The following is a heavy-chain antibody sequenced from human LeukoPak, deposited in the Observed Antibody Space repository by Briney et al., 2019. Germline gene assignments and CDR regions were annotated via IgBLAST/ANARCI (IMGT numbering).Heavy chain of an antibody. CDR3: ANAPTVVTDYFYYYMDV. CDR1: GFTFSSCA. V-gene: IGHV3-23*01. Sequence: GGSLRLSCAASGFTFSSCAMSWVRQAPGKGLERVSTISDSGGSTYYADSVKGRFTISRDNSKSTLFLQMNSLRAEDTALYYCANAPTVVTDYFYYYMDVWGKGTTVTVSS. J-gene: IGHJ6*03. D-gene: IGHD4-23*01. CDR2: ISDSGGST.